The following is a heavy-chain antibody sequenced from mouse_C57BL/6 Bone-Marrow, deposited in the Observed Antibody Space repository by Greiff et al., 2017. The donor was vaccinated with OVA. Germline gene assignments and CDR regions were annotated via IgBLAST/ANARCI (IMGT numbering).Heavy chain of an antibody. Sequence: QVQLQQPGAELVKPGASVKLSCKASGYPFTSYWMPWVKQRPGRGLAWIGRLDPNSGGTKYNEKFKSKATLTVDKPSSTAYMQLSSLTSEDSAVYYCARSNYYGSMGDYWGQGTTLTVSS. J-gene: IGHJ2*01. V-gene: IGHV1-72*01. CDR3: ARSNYYGSMGDY. D-gene: IGHD1-1*01. CDR2: LDPNSGGT. CDR1: GYPFTSYW.